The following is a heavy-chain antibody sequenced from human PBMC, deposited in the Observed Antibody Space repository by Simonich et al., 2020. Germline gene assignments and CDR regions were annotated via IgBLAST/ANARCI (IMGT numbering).Heavy chain of an antibody. CDR1: GYTCTSYG. CDR3: ARASRGTWWYYYFDY. CDR2: IRASDVNT. J-gene: IGHJ4*02. V-gene: IGHV1-18*01. D-gene: IGHD2-15*01. Sequence: QVQLVQSGAEVKKPGASVKVSCKASGYTCTSYGISWVRHAPGQWLEWMGWIRASDVNTNYAQQVQGRVTMTTDTSTSTAYMELRSLRSDDTAVYYCARASRGTWWYYYFDYWGQGTLVTVSS.